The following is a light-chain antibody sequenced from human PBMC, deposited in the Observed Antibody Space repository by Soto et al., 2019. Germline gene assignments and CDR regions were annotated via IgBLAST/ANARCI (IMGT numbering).Light chain of an antibody. Sequence: QSVLTQPPSVSGAPGQRVTISCTGSSSNIGAGYDVHWYQQLPGTAPKILIYGNINRPSGVPDRFSGSKSGTSASLAITGLQAEDEADYYCQSYDSRLSVVFGGGTKLTVL. V-gene: IGLV1-40*01. CDR2: GNI. CDR3: QSYDSRLSVV. CDR1: SSNIGAGYD. J-gene: IGLJ2*01.